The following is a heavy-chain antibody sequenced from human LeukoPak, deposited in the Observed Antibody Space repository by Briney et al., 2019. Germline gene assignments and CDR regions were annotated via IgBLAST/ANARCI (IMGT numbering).Heavy chain of an antibody. V-gene: IGHV3-33*08. D-gene: IGHD3-3*01. Sequence: GGSLRLSCAASGFPFSNYAMSWVRQAPGKGLEWVAVIWYDESNKYYADSVKGRFTISRDNSKNTLYLQMNSLRAEDTAVYYCARDLYDFWSGYCFQYWGQGTLVTVSS. CDR3: ARDLYDFWSGYCFQY. CDR2: IWYDESNK. CDR1: GFPFSNYA. J-gene: IGHJ1*01.